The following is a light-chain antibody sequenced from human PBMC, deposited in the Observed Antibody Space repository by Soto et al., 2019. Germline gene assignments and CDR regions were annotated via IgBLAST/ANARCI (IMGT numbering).Light chain of an antibody. CDR3: SSYTSSDTLV. Sequence: QSVLTQPASVSGSPGQSITISCTGTSSDVGGYNYVSWYQQHAGKAPKLMIYHVSTRPSGVSNRFSVSKSGNTASLIISGLQCEVEADYYCSSYTSSDTLVFGSGTKVTVL. CDR1: SSDVGGYNY. J-gene: IGLJ1*01. CDR2: HVS. V-gene: IGLV2-14*01.